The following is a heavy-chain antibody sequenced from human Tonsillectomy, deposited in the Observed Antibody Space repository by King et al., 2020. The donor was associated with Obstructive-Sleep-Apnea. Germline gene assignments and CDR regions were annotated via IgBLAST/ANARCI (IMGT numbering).Heavy chain of an antibody. D-gene: IGHD6-13*01. CDR2: ISAYNGNT. CDR1: GYSFTMYG. Sequence: QLVQSGAEVKKPGASVKVSCKASGYSFTMYGFSWVRQAPGQALEWMGKISAYNGNTNYAQNLQGRVSMTTDTSTSTACMELTSLISDDTAVYYCARDRQQLVDYWGQGTLVTVSS. J-gene: IGHJ4*02. V-gene: IGHV1-18*04. CDR3: ARDRQQLVDY.